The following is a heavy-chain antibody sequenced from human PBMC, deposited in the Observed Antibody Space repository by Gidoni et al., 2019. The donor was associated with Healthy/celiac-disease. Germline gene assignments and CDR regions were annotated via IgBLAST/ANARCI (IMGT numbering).Heavy chain of an antibody. Sequence: QVQLQESGPGLVKPSETLSLTCTVSGGSVSSGSYYWSWIRQPPGKGLEWIGYIYYSGSTNYNPSLKSRVTISVDTSKNQFSLKLSSVTAADTAVYYCAREHHGDYVSYFDYWGQGTLVTVSS. D-gene: IGHD4-17*01. V-gene: IGHV4-61*01. CDR1: GGSVSSGSYY. J-gene: IGHJ4*02. CDR2: IYYSGST. CDR3: AREHHGDYVSYFDY.